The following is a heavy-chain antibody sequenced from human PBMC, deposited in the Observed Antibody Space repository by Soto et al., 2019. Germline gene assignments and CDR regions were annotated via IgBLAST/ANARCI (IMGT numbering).Heavy chain of an antibody. J-gene: IGHJ3*02. Sequence: SETLSLTCTVSGGSLSSGGYYWSWIRQHPGKGLEWIGYIYYSGSTYYNPSLKSRVTISVDTSKNQFSLKLSSVTAADTAVYYCARETTVVTNDAFDIWGQGTMVTVSS. CDR2: IYYSGST. CDR1: GGSLSSGGYY. CDR3: ARETTVVTNDAFDI. D-gene: IGHD4-17*01. V-gene: IGHV4-31*03.